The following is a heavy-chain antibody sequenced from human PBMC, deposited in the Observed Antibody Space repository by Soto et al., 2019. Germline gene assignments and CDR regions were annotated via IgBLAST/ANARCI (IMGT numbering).Heavy chain of an antibody. Sequence: QLQLQESGSGLVKPSQTLSLTCAVFDGSISSGGYSWSWIRQPPGKGLEWIGYIYHSGSTYYNPSLKSRVTISVDRSKNQFSLKLSSVTAADTAVYYCARGFRGGSSWFDPWGQGTLVTVSS. CDR3: ARGFRGGSSWFDP. J-gene: IGHJ5*02. CDR1: DGSISSGGYS. V-gene: IGHV4-30-2*01. D-gene: IGHD2-15*01. CDR2: IYHSGST.